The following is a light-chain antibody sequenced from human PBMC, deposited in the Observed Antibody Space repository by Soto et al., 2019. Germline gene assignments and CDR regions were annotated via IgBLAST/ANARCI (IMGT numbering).Light chain of an antibody. CDR3: QQYGSSPRT. J-gene: IGKJ1*01. CDR1: QSISTRY. Sequence: EIVLTQSPGTLSLSPGERATLSCRASQSISTRYLGWFQQKPGQAPRLLIYGVSSRAPGIPDRFSGSGSGTDFTLTISRLEPEDFAVYFCQQYGSSPRTFGQGTKVDIK. V-gene: IGKV3-20*01. CDR2: GVS.